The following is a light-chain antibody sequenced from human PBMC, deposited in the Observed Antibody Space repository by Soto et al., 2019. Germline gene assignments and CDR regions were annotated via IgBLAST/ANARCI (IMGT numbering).Light chain of an antibody. J-gene: IGLJ3*02. CDR3: SSYTNSDTWV. V-gene: IGLV2-14*01. Sequence: QSALTQPASASGSPGQSITISCTGTSSDIGGYNYVSWYQQHPGQVPNLIIYEVTNRPSGVASRFSGSKSGNTASLTISGRQAEDEADYYCSSYTNSDTWVFGGGTKLTVL. CDR1: SSDIGGYNY. CDR2: EVT.